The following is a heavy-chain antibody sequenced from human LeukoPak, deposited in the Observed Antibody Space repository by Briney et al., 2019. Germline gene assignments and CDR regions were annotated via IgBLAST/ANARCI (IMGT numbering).Heavy chain of an antibody. V-gene: IGHV4-34*01. CDR3: AKDPLRYCSSTSCHSFDY. CDR2: INHSGRT. CDR1: GGSFSGYY. J-gene: IGHJ4*02. D-gene: IGHD2-2*01. Sequence: NPSETLSLTCGVYGGSFSGYYWSWIRQPPGKGLEWIGEINHSGRTNYKPSLKSRVTISEDTSKNQFSLKVSSVTAADTAVYYCAKDPLRYCSSTSCHSFDYWGQGTLVTVSS.